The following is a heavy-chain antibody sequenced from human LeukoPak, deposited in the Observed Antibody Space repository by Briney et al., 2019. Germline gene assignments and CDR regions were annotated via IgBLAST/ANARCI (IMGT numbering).Heavy chain of an antibody. Sequence: PGGSLRLSCAASGFSFSGYFMAWIRQAPGKGLEWLSYISISGSTIYYADSVKGRFTISRDNSKNTLYLQMNSLRSEDTAVYYCAKDGGVPANAFDIWGQGTMVTVSS. CDR2: ISISGSTI. J-gene: IGHJ3*02. CDR1: GFSFSGYF. CDR3: AKDGGVPANAFDI. V-gene: IGHV3-11*04. D-gene: IGHD2-2*01.